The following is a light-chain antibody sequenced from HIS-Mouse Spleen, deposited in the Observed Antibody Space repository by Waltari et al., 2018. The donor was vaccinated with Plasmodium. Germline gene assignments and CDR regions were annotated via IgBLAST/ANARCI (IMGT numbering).Light chain of an antibody. CDR1: SSDVGGYNY. V-gene: IGLV2-14*03. Sequence: QSALTQPASVSGSPGQSITISCTGPSSDVGGYNYFSWYQQHPGNAPELMIYDVSNRPSGGSNRFSGSKSGNTASLTISGLQAEDEADYYCSSYTSSSTLVFGGGTKLTVL. CDR3: SSYTSSSTLV. CDR2: DVS. J-gene: IGLJ2*01.